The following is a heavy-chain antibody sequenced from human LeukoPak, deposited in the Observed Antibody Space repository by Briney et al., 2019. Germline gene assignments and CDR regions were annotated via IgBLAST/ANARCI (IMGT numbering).Heavy chain of an antibody. J-gene: IGHJ5*02. CDR2: ISYDGSNK. CDR3: ARTGVCSSTSCYHNWFDP. CDR1: GFTFGSYA. D-gene: IGHD2-2*01. Sequence: GGSLRLSCAASGFTFGSYAMHWVRQAPGKGLEWVAVISYDGSNKYYADSVKGRFTNSRDNSKNTLYLQMNSLRAEDTAVYYCARTGVCSSTSCYHNWFDPWGQGTLVTVSS. V-gene: IGHV3-30*04.